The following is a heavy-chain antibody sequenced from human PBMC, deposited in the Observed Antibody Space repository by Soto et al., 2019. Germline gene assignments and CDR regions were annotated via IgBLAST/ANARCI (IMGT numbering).Heavy chain of an antibody. V-gene: IGHV4-4*02. CDR2: IYHSGST. CDR3: ASSTVLLWFGELFHYYYYYYGMDV. D-gene: IGHD3-10*01. CDR1: GGSISSSNW. J-gene: IGHJ6*02. Sequence: SETLSLTCAVSGGSISSSNWWSWVRQPPGKGLEWIGEIYHSGSTNYNPSLKSRVTISVDKSKNQFSLKLSSVTAADTAVYYCASSTVLLWFGELFHYYYYYYGMDVWGQGTTVTVSS.